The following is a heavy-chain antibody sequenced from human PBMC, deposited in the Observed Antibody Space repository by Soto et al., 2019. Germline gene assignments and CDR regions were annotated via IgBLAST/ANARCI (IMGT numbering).Heavy chain of an antibody. CDR3: ANSGTGVYYNGLVV. CDR2: ISYDGSNK. J-gene: IGHJ6*01. V-gene: IGHV3-30*18. Sequence: QVQLVESGGGVVQPGRSLRLSCAASGFSFNTYGMHWVRQAPGKGLEWVAVISYDGSNKDYADSVKGRFTVSRDNSKNTLYLQMNSLRAEDTAMYYCANSGTGVYYNGLVVW. D-gene: IGHD1-1*01. CDR1: GFSFNTYG.